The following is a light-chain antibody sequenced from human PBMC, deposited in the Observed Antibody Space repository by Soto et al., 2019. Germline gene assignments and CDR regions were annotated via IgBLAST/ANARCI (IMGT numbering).Light chain of an antibody. CDR2: YDS. J-gene: IGLJ2*01. CDR1: NIGSKS. Sequence: SYELTQPPSVSVAPGKTARITCGGNNIGSKSVHWYQQKPGQAPVVVIYYDSDRPSGIPERFSGSNSGNTATLTISRVEAGDEADYYCQVWDSSSDHSVFGGGTKVTVL. CDR3: QVWDSSSDHSV. V-gene: IGLV3-21*04.